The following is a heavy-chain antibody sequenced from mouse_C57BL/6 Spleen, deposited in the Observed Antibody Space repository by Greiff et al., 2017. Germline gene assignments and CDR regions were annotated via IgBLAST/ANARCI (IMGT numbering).Heavy chain of an antibody. D-gene: IGHD2-5*01. CDR2: IYPGDGDT. V-gene: IGHV1-80*01. CDR1: GYAFSSYW. CDR3: ARSDYSNYDWYFDV. J-gene: IGHJ1*03. Sequence: VQVVESGAELVKPGASVKISCKASGYAFSSYWMNWVKQRPGKGLEWIGQIYPGDGDTNYNGKFKGKATLTADKSSSTAYMQLSSLTSEDSAVYYCARSDYSNYDWYFDVWGTGTTVTVSS.